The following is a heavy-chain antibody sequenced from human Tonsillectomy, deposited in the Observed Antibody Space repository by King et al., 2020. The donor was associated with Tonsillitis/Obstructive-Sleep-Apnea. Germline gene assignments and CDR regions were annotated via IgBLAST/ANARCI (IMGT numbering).Heavy chain of an antibody. D-gene: IGHD3-3*01. CDR2: IYYSGST. J-gene: IGHJ4*02. CDR1: GGSISSSSYY. CDR3: ARHVHSSLRYYDFWSGYYTGGSPLSFDY. Sequence: LQLQESGPGLVKPSETLSLTCTVSGGSISSSSYYWGWIRQPPGKGLEWIGSIYYSGSTYYNPSLKSRVTISVDTSKNQFSLKLSSVTAADTAVYYCARHVHSSLRYYDFWSGYYTGGSPLSFDYWGQGTLVTVSS. V-gene: IGHV4-39*01.